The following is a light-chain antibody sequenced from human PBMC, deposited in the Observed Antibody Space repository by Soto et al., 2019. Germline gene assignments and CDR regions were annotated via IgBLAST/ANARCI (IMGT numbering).Light chain of an antibody. J-gene: IGKJ1*01. CDR1: QDSSND. CDR2: TAS. CDR3: QQFIRYPWS. V-gene: IGKV1-8*01. Sequence: AIRMTQSPSSLSASTGDRVTITCRASQDSSNDLAWYQQKPGKAPKLLIYTASTLESVVPAIFSRSGSGTDFSLTLSGLQSEDFATYYRQQFIRYPWSFGQGTKVEIK.